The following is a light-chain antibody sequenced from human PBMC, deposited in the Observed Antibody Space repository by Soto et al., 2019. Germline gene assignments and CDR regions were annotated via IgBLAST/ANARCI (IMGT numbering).Light chain of an antibody. CDR1: QTVFRNF. J-gene: IGKJ2*01. Sequence: EIVLTQSPGTLSLSPGQRATLSCGASQTVFRNFLAWYQQKPGQAPRLLIYGASNRATGIPDRFSGSGSGTGFTLTISSVEPEDFAVYYWQHFGSSSYTFGQGTKLDIK. CDR3: QHFGSSSYT. CDR2: GAS. V-gene: IGKV3-20*01.